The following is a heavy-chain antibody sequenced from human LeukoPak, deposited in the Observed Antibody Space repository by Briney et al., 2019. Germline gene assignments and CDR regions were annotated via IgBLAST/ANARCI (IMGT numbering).Heavy chain of an antibody. D-gene: IGHD3-10*01. CDR2: INHSGST. Sequence: SETLSLTCAVYGGSFSGYYWSWIRQPPGKGLEWIGEINHSGSTNYNPSLKSRVTISVDTSKNQFSLKLSSVTAADTAVYYCARGGKYYGSGSYYRYYYYYMDVWGKGTTVTVSS. CDR3: ARGGKYYGSGSYYRYYYYYMDV. V-gene: IGHV4-34*01. J-gene: IGHJ6*03. CDR1: GGSFSGYY.